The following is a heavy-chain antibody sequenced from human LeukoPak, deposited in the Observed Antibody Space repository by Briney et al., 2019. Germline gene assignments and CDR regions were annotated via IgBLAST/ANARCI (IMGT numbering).Heavy chain of an antibody. J-gene: IGHJ4*02. CDR2: ISYDGSNK. Sequence: GGSLRLSCAASGFTFSSYAMHWVRQAPGKGLEWVAVISYDGSNKYYADSVKGRFTISRDNSKNTLYLQMNSLRAEDTAVYYCAKAGGDYGDYGGGLLDYWGQGTLVTVSS. D-gene: IGHD4-17*01. CDR1: GFTFSSYA. CDR3: AKAGGDYGDYGGGLLDY. V-gene: IGHV3-30-3*01.